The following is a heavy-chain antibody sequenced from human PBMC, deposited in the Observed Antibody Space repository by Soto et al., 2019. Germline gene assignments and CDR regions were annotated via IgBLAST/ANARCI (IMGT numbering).Heavy chain of an antibody. CDR2: ISYDGSNK. D-gene: IGHD1-26*01. CDR3: ARDQDSGSRYYRALDY. J-gene: IGHJ4*02. CDR1: GFTFRSYA. V-gene: IGHV3-30-3*01. Sequence: QVQLVESGGGVVQPGRSLRLSCAASGFTFRSYAMHWVRQAPGKGPEWVAVISYDGSNKYYADSVKGRFTISRDNSKNTLYLQMNSLRPEDTTIYYCARDQDSGSRYYRALDYWGQGTLVTVSS.